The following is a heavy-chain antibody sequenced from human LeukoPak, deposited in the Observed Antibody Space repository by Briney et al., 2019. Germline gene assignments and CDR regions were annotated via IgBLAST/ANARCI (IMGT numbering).Heavy chain of an antibody. CDR3: VRAPYCTSTSCYAHDVFDV. Sequence: SVKVSCKASGGSFNSYAFSWVRQAPGQGLEWMGRIIPIIGIANYAQKFQGRVTITADKSTSTGYMELRSLRSEDAAVYYCVRAPYCTSTSCYAHDVFDVWGQGTMVAVSS. CDR2: IIPIIGIA. V-gene: IGHV1-69*04. J-gene: IGHJ3*01. D-gene: IGHD2-2*01. CDR1: GGSFNSYA.